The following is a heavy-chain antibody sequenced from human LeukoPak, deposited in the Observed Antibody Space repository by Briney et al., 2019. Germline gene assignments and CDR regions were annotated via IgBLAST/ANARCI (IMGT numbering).Heavy chain of an antibody. V-gene: IGHV3-15*01. D-gene: IGHD3-10*01. J-gene: IGHJ4*02. Sequence: PGGSLRLSCAASGFTFTNAWMSWVRQAPGKGLEWVGRIKSKGDGETTDYAAPVKGRFTMSRDDSKDTLFLQMNGLMVEDTALYYCITDLGVTMIRGVIVSWGQGTLVTVSS. CDR1: GFTFTNAW. CDR2: IKSKGDGETT. CDR3: ITDLGVTMIRGVIVS.